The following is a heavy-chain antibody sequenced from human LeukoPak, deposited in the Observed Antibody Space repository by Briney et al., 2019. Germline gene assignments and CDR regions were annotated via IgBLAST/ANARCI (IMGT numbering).Heavy chain of an antibody. Sequence: ASVKVSCKASGYTFTSYYMHWVRQAPGQGLEWMGIINPSGGSTSYAQKFQGRVTMTRDTSTSTVYMELSSLRSEDTAVYYCARDWVYCSGGSCPRPLGYWGQGTLVTVSS. CDR1: GYTFTSYY. V-gene: IGHV1-46*01. CDR3: ARDWVYCSGGSCPRPLGY. CDR2: INPSGGST. D-gene: IGHD2-15*01. J-gene: IGHJ4*02.